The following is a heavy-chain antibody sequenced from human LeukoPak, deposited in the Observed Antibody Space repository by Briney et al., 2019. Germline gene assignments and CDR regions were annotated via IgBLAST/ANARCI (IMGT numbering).Heavy chain of an antibody. CDR2: ISGSGGST. V-gene: IGHV3-23*01. D-gene: IGHD3-22*01. Sequence: GGSLRLSCAASGFTFSSYAMSWVRQAPGKGLEWVSAISGSGGSTYYADSVKGRFTISRDNSKNTLYLQMNSLRAEDTAVYYCANPRYYYDSSGYWFWGQGTLVTVSS. CDR1: GFTFSSYA. J-gene: IGHJ4*02. CDR3: ANPRYYYDSSGYWF.